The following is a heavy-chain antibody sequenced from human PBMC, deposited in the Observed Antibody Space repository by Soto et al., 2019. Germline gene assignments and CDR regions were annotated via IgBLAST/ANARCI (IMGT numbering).Heavy chain of an antibody. D-gene: IGHD6-6*01. J-gene: IGHJ4*02. V-gene: IGHV1-18*04. CDR3: ARDPATAYSSSSFDY. CDR1: GYTFTTYG. Sequence: QIQLVQSGAEVKKPGASVKVSCKASGYTFTTYGITWLRQAPGQGLEWMGWISAHDGNTNYAQKLQGRVSMTTDPSTNTAYMELRSLRSDDTAVYYCARDPATAYSSSSFDYWGQGTLVTVSS. CDR2: ISAHDGNT.